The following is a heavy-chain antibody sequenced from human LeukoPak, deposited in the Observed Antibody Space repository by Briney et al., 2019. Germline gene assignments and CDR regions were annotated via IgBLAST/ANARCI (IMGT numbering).Heavy chain of an antibody. V-gene: IGHV3-30*18. CDR3: AKDRNKWELLPYE. CDR1: GFTFGAYG. Sequence: GGSLRLSCAASGFTFGAYGMHWVRQAPGKGLEWLAVTSYDGGNTYYADSVKGRFTISRDNSKNTLYLQMNSLRAEDTAVYYCAKDRNKWELLPYEWGQGTLVTVSS. CDR2: TSYDGGNT. D-gene: IGHD1-26*01. J-gene: IGHJ4*02.